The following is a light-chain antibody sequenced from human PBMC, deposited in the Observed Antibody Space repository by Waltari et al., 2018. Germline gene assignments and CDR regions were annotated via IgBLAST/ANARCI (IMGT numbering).Light chain of an antibody. V-gene: IGLV1-44*01. CDR1: RSNIGSNT. CDR3: ATWDDRLNGAV. Sequence: QSILTQPPSASGAPGQRVTISCSGSRSNIGSNTLNWYQQFPGTAPKLVISTNDQRPSGVPDRVSGSKSGTSASLAISGLQSEDEADYYCATWDDRLNGAVFGGGTKLTV. CDR2: TND. J-gene: IGLJ3*02.